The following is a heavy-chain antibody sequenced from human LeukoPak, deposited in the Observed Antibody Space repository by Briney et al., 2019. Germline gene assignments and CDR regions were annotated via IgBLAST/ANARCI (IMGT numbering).Heavy chain of an antibody. V-gene: IGHV4-59*01. CDR1: GGSISSYY. D-gene: IGHD3-9*01. CDR3: ARLTGYSSESWFDP. Sequence: SETLSLTCTVSGGSISSYYWSWIRQPPGKGLEWIGYIYYSGSTNYKSSLKSRVTISVDTSKNQFSLKLSSVTAADTAVYYCARLTGYSSESWFDPRDQGTLVTVSS. J-gene: IGHJ5*02. CDR2: IYYSGST.